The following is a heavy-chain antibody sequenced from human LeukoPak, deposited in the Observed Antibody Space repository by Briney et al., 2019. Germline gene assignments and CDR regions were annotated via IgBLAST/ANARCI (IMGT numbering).Heavy chain of an antibody. CDR3: ARSYYDILTGYPKNNWFDP. J-gene: IGHJ5*02. D-gene: IGHD3-9*01. V-gene: IGHV1-3*01. Sequence: ASVKVSCKASGYTFTSYALHWVRQAPGQRLEWMGWINAGNGITKYSQKFQGRVTITRDTSANTAYMELSSLRSEDTAVYYSARSYYDILTGYPKNNWFDPWGQGTLVTVSS. CDR2: INAGNGIT. CDR1: GYTFTSYA.